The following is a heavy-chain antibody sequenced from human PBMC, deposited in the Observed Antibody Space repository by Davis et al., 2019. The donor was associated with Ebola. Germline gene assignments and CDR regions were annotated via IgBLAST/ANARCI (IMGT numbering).Heavy chain of an antibody. CDR2: INTNTGNP. Sequence: ASVKVSCKASGYIFTTYGMHWLRQAPGQGLEWMGWINTNTGNPTYAEGFTGRFVFSLDTSVSTAYLQISSLKAEDTAVYYCARDRGNFDYWGQGTLVTVSS. D-gene: IGHD3-10*01. CDR1: GYIFTTYG. CDR3: ARDRGNFDY. V-gene: IGHV7-4-1*02. J-gene: IGHJ4*02.